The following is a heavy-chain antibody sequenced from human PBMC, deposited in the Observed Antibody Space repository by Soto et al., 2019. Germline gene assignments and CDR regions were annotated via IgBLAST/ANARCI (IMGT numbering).Heavy chain of an antibody. CDR2: ISGSGDST. D-gene: IGHD6-19*01. J-gene: IGHJ4*02. Sequence: GGSLRLSCAASGFTFSTYAMNWVRQAPGKGLEWVSGISGSGDSTYYADSVKGRFTVSRDNSKNTLYLQMNSLRAEDTAVFYCAKERSSGCSFDYWGQGTLVIGSS. CDR1: GFTFSTYA. CDR3: AKERSSGCSFDY. V-gene: IGHV3-23*01.